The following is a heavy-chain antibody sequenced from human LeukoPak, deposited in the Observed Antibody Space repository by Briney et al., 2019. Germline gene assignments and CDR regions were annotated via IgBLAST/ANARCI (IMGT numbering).Heavy chain of an antibody. D-gene: IGHD6-19*01. CDR3: ARDEVAVPGGDC. CDR1: GFIVSNNY. Sequence: PGGSLRLSCAASGFIVSNNYMNWVRQAPGKGLEWVSVIYASGVTYYADSVKGRFTISRDNAKNLLYLQMNSLRPEDTAVYYCARDEVAVPGGDCWGQGTLVTVSS. J-gene: IGHJ4*02. CDR2: IYASGVT. V-gene: IGHV3-53*01.